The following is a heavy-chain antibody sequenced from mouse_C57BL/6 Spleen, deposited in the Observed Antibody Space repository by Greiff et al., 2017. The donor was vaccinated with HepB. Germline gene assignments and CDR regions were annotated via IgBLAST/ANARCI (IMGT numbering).Heavy chain of an antibody. CDR3: ASRDFDY. CDR2: ISGGGGNT. CDR1: GFTFSSYT. Sequence: DVQLVESGGGLVKPGGSLKLSCAASGFTFSSYTMSWVRQTPEKRLEWVATISGGGGNTYYPDSVKGRFTISRDNAKNTLYLQMSSLRSEDTALYYCASRDFDYWGQGTTLTVSS. J-gene: IGHJ2*01. V-gene: IGHV5-9*01.